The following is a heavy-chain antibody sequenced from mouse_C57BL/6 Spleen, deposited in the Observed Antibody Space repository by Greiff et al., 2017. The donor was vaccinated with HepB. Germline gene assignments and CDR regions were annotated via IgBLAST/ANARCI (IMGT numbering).Heavy chain of an antibody. CDR1: GYSFTDYN. CDR3: ARWKITTVVPNYYAMDY. CDR2: INPNYGTT. D-gene: IGHD1-1*01. J-gene: IGHJ4*01. V-gene: IGHV1-39*01. Sequence: EVKLQESGPELVKPGASVKISCKASGYSFTDYNMNWVKQSNGKSLEWIGVINPNYGTTSYNQKFKGKATLTVDQSSSTAYMQLNSLTSEDSAVYYCARWKITTVVPNYYAMDYWGQGTSVTVSS.